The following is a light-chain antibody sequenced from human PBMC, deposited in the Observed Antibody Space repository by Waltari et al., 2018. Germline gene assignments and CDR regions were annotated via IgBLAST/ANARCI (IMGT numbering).Light chain of an antibody. CDR2: KAS. J-gene: IGKJ1*01. CDR1: ESINSW. CDR3: QQYRISPWT. V-gene: IGKV1-5*03. Sequence: DNQMTQSPSTLSAFVGDTVTITCRASESINSWLAWYQEKPGKAPKLLIQKASNLESGVPSRFSGSGSGTEFTLTISSLQADDFASYYCQQYRISPWTFGQGTKVEI.